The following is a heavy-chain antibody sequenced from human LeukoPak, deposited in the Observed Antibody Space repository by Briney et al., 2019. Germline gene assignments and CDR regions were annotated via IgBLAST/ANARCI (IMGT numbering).Heavy chain of an antibody. CDR3: ARASRIIITFGGVAYFDY. CDR2: IYYSWST. V-gene: IGHV4-31*03. J-gene: IGHJ4*02. CDR1: GASISSGGYY. Sequence: SQTLSLTCSVSGASISSGGYYWSWIRQLPGKGLEWIGYIYYSWSTYYNPSLKSRVTISVDTSKHQFSLKLSSVTAADTAVYYCARASRIIITFGGVAYFDYWGQGALVTVSS. D-gene: IGHD3-16*01.